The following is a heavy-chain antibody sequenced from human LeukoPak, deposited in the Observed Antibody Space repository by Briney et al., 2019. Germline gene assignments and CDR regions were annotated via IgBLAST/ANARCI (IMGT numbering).Heavy chain of an antibody. CDR2: MYYSGST. CDR1: GGSISSSSYY. V-gene: IGHV4-39*01. Sequence: SETLSLTCTVSGGSISSSSYYWGWIRQPPGKGLEWIGSMYYSGSTFYIPSVKSRVTMSVDTSKNQFSLKLSSVTAADTAVYYCARLSVAGVLGYWGQGTLVTVSS. CDR3: ARLSVAGVLGY. D-gene: IGHD6-19*01. J-gene: IGHJ4*02.